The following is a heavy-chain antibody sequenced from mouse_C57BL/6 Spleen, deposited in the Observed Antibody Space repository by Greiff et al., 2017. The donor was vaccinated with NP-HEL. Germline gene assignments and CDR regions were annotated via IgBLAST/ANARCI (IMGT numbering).Heavy chain of an antibody. CDR1: GFTFSSYA. D-gene: IGHD2-5*01. CDR3: ARDYYSNPAWFAY. V-gene: IGHV5-4*01. Sequence: EVQGVESGGGLVKPGGSLKLSCAASGFTFSSYAMSWVRQTPEKRLEWVATISDGGSYTYYPDNVKGRFTISRDNAKNNLYLQMSHLKSEDTAMYYCARDYYSNPAWFAYWGQGTLVTVSA. CDR2: ISDGGSYT. J-gene: IGHJ3*01.